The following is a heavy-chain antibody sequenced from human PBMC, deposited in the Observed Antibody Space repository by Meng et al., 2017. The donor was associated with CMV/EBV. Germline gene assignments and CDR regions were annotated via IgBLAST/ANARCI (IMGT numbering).Heavy chain of an antibody. D-gene: IGHD4-11*01. CDR2: MNPNSGNT. J-gene: IGHJ6*02. V-gene: IGHV1-8*01. CDR1: GYTFTSYD. Sequence: ASVKVSCKASGYTFTSYDINWVRQATGQGLEWMGWMNPNSGNTGYAQKFQGRVTMTRNTSISTAYMELSSLRSEDTAVYYCAINDYSNYYYGMDVWGQGTTVTVSS. CDR3: AINDYSNYYYGMDV.